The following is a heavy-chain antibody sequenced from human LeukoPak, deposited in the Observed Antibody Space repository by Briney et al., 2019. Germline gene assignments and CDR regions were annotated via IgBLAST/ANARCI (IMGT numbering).Heavy chain of an antibody. CDR2: IKGDGSHT. J-gene: IGHJ5*01. V-gene: IGHV3-74*01. CDR3: VRDWDHFDFDS. Sequence: GGSLRLSCAASGFTFSSYWMHWIRHAPGKGLVWVSRIKGDGSHTIYADSVKGRFTISRDNAKNTLYLQMKSLRVEDTALYYCVRDWDHFDFDSWGQGTLVTVSS. D-gene: IGHD1-26*01. CDR1: GFTFSSYW.